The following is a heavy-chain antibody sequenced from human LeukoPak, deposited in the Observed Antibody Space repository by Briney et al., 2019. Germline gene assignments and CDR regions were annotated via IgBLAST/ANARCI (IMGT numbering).Heavy chain of an antibody. J-gene: IGHJ4*02. CDR1: GFTVSSNY. CDR2: IYSGGST. V-gene: IGHV3-53*01. CDR3: GRGTSGGATLDY. D-gene: IGHD2-8*01. Sequence: GGSLRLSCVVSGFTVSSNYMGWVRQAPGKGLEWVSVIYSGGSTYYGDSVKGRFTISRDNSKNTLYLQMKSLRAEDTAVYYCGRGTSGGATLDYWGQGTLVTVSS.